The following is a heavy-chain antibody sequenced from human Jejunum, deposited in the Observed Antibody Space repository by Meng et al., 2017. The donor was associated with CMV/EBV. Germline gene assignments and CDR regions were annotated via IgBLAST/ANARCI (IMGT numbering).Heavy chain of an antibody. CDR1: GFTFSGYS. CDR2: IPLYSTPP. CDR3: ARAIGVAAVAES. J-gene: IGHJ1*01. V-gene: IGHV3-74*03. Sequence: VASGFTFSGYSITFVPQDPETILMFISPIPLYSTPPSSPSSFLNLFTLSRDNAKNIVYLQMHDLGAEDTGVYYCARAIGVAAVAESWGRGTLVTVSS. D-gene: IGHD2-8*01.